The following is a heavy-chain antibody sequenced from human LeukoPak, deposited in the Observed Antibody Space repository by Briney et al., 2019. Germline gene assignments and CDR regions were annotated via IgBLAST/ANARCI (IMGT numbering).Heavy chain of an antibody. CDR2: ISGSGGST. J-gene: IGHJ4*02. V-gene: IGHV3-23*01. CDR1: GFTFSSYA. Sequence: GGSLRLSCAASGFTFSSYAMSWVRQAPGKGLEWVSAISGSGGSTHYADSVKGRFTISRDNSKNTLYLQMNSLRAEDTAVYYCAKDLIKIRRRGYSYGNFDYWGQGTLVTVSS. D-gene: IGHD5-18*01. CDR3: AKDLIKIRRRGYSYGNFDY.